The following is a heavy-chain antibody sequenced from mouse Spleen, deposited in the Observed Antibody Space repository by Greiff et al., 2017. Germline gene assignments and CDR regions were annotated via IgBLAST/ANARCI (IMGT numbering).Heavy chain of an antibody. CDR2: ISYDGSN. Sequence: VQLQQSGPGLVKPSQSLSLTCSVPGYSITSGYYWNWIRQFPGNKLEWMGYISYDGSNNYNPSLKNRISITRDTSKNQFFLKLNSVTTEDTATYYCARVPFTTGFDYWGQGTTLTVSS. D-gene: IGHD1-1*01. CDR3: ARVPFTTGFDY. V-gene: IGHV3-6*01. J-gene: IGHJ2*01. CDR1: GYSITSGYY.